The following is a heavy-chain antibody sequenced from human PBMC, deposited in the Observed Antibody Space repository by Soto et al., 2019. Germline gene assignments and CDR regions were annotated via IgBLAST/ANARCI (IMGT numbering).Heavy chain of an antibody. CDR3: AKIHEFGVVILYYFDY. V-gene: IGHV3-23*01. CDR2: ISGSGGST. D-gene: IGHD3-3*01. J-gene: IGHJ4*02. Sequence: GGSLRLSCAASGFTFSSYAMSWVRQAPGKGLEWVSAISGSGGSTYYADSVKGRFTISRDNSKNTLYLQMNSLRAEDTAVYYCAKIHEFGVVILYYFDYWGQGTLVTVSS. CDR1: GFTFSSYA.